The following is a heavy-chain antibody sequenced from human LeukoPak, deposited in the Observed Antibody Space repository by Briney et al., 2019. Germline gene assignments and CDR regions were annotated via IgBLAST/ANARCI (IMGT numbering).Heavy chain of an antibody. CDR1: GFTFSDYY. J-gene: IGHJ4*02. CDR3: ARARRGYSGYVPYFDF. CDR2: ISSSGSTI. Sequence: GGSLRLSCAASGFTFSDYYMSWIRQAPGKGLEWGSYISSSGSTIYYADSVKRRFTISRDNAKNSLYLQMNSLRAEDTAVYYCARARRGYSGYVPYFDFWGQGTLVTVSS. D-gene: IGHD5-12*01. V-gene: IGHV3-11*01.